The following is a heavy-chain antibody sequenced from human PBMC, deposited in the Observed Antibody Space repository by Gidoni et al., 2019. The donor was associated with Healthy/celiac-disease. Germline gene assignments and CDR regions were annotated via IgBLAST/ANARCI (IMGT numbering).Heavy chain of an antibody. V-gene: IGHV3-13*01. CDR2: IGTAGDT. Sequence: EVQLVESGGGLVQPGGSLRLSCAASGFTFSSYDMHWVRQATGKGLEWVSAIGTAGDTYYPGSVKGRFTISRENAKNSLYLQMNSLRAGDTAVYYCARVAKRYCSGGSCYYYGMDVWGQGTTVTVSS. J-gene: IGHJ6*02. CDR1: GFTFSSYD. CDR3: ARVAKRYCSGGSCYYYGMDV. D-gene: IGHD2-15*01.